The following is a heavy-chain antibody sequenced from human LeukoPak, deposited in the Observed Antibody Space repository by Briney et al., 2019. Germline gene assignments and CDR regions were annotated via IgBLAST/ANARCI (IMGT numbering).Heavy chain of an antibody. D-gene: IGHD3-16*01. J-gene: IGHJ6*03. Sequence: GGSLRLSCTASGFTFNNYGMHWVRQAPGKGLEWVAFIRYDGSNKYYADSVKGRFTISRDNSKNTLYLQMNSLRAEDTAVYYCAKFMSDYYYYYMDVWGKGTTVTISS. V-gene: IGHV3-30*02. CDR2: IRYDGSNK. CDR1: GFTFNNYG. CDR3: AKFMSDYYYYYMDV.